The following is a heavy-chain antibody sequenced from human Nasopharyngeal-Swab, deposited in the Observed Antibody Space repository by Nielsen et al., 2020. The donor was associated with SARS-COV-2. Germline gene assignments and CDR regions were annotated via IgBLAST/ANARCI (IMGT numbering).Heavy chain of an antibody. V-gene: IGHV3-9*01. CDR3: AKDHGYYYGMDV. CDR2: ISWNSGSI. Sequence: SLKISYAASGFTFDDYAMHWVRQAPGKGLEWVSGISWNSGSIGYADSVKGRFTISRDNAKNSLYLQMNSLRAEDTALYYCAKDHGYYYGMDVWGQGTTVTVSS. J-gene: IGHJ6*02. CDR1: GFTFDDYA.